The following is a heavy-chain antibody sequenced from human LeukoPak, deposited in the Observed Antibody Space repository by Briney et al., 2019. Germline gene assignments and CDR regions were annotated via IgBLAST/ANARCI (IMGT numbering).Heavy chain of an antibody. CDR3: ARHSRRRTKLLRYFDWLFDY. D-gene: IGHD3-9*01. V-gene: IGHV4-34*01. J-gene: IGHJ4*02. Sequence: SETLSLTCAVYGGSFSGYYWSWIRQPPGKGLEWIGEINHSGSTNYNPSLKSRVTISVDTSKNQFSLKLSSVTAADTAVYYCARHSRRRTKLLRYFDWLFDYWGQGTLVTVSS. CDR1: GGSFSGYY. CDR2: INHSGST.